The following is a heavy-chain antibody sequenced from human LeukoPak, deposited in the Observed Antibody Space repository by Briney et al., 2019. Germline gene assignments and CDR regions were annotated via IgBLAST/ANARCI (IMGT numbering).Heavy chain of an antibody. Sequence: PSQTLSLTCTVSGGSVSSGSYYWSWIRQPAGKGLEWIGRIYTSGSTNYSPSLRSRVTISVDTSKNQFSLKLSSVTAADTAVYYCSRDGAPYSSGWYYWGQGTLVTVSS. CDR2: IYTSGST. V-gene: IGHV4-61*02. J-gene: IGHJ4*02. D-gene: IGHD6-19*01. CDR1: GGSVSSGSYY. CDR3: SRDGAPYSSGWYY.